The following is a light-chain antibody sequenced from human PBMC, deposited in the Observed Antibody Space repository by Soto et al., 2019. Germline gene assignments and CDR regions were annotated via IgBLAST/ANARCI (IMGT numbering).Light chain of an antibody. J-gene: IGKJ3*01. CDR1: QSISSY. V-gene: IGKV1-39*01. CDR3: QQSYSTPLT. Sequence: DLPMTQSPSSLSASVGDRVTITCRASQSISSYLNWYQQKPGKAPKLMIYAASSLQSGVPSRFSGSGSGTDFTLTISSLQPEDFTTYYCQQSYSTPLTCGPGTKVDIK. CDR2: AAS.